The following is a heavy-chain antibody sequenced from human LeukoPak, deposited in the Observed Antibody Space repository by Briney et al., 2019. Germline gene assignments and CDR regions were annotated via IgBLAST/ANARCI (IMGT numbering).Heavy chain of an antibody. V-gene: IGHV4-4*07. CDR2: IYTSGST. CDR1: GCSFSSYY. Sequence: SETLSLTCTVSGCSFSSYYWSWIRQPAGKGLEWIGRIYTSGSTNYNPSLKSRVTMSVDTSKDQFSLKLSSVTAADTAVYYCARVPLGYCSSTSCHEKYYFDYWGQGTLVTVSS. CDR3: ARVPLGYCSSTSCHEKYYFDY. D-gene: IGHD2-2*01. J-gene: IGHJ4*02.